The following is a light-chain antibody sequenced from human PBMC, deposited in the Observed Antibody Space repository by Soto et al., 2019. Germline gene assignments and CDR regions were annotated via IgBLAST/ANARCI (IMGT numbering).Light chain of an antibody. CDR1: QGIGKG. CDR2: AAS. CDR3: QQYSTYPLT. J-gene: IGKJ4*01. Sequence: DIQMTQSPSTLSASVGDRVTITCRASQGIGKGLAWYQQKPGKVPTVLIYAASTLQSGVPSRFSGSGSGTEFTLTIDSLQPDDFATFYCQQYSTYPLTFGGGTKVDI. V-gene: IGKV1-27*01.